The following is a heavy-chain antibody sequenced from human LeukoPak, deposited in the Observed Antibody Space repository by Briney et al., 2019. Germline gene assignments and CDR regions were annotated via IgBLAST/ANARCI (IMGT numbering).Heavy chain of an antibody. CDR3: ARDGTGVVAAAGYPGQYYYYGMDV. CDR1: GGSISSYY. V-gene: IGHV4-4*07. Sequence: SETLSLTCTVSGGSISSYYWSWIRQPAGKGLEWIGRIYTSGSTNYNPSLKSRVTMSVDTSKNQFSLKLSSVTAADTAVYYCARDGTGVVAAAGYPGQYYYYGMDVWGQGTTVTVSS. J-gene: IGHJ6*02. D-gene: IGHD6-13*01. CDR2: IYTSGST.